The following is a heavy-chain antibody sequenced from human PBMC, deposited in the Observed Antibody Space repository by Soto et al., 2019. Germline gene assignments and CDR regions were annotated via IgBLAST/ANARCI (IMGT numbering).Heavy chain of an antibody. D-gene: IGHD2-15*01. Sequence: QVQLQESGPGLVKPSQTLSLTCTVSGGSISSGDYYWSWIRQPPGKGLEWVGYIYYSGSTYYNPSLKQRVTLSVDTSKNQYSLKLSYVTAADTAVYYCATVSGGGGYGMDVWGQGTTVTVSS. CDR3: ATVSGGGGYGMDV. CDR2: IYYSGST. J-gene: IGHJ6*02. CDR1: GGSISSGDYY. V-gene: IGHV4-30-4*01.